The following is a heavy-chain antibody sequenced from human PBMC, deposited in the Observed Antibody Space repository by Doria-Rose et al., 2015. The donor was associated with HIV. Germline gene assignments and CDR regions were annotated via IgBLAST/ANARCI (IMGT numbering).Heavy chain of an antibody. CDR2: IFSDDER. Sequence: GVSLSSPGMGVSWIRQPPGKALEWLENIFSDDERSYKTSLKSRLSISRGTSKRQVVLTMTDMDPVDTATYYCARIKSSRWYHKYYFDFWGQGTLVIVSA. CDR3: ARIKSSRWYHKYYFDF. V-gene: IGHV2-26*01. D-gene: IGHD6-13*01. CDR1: GVSLSSPGMG. J-gene: IGHJ4*02.